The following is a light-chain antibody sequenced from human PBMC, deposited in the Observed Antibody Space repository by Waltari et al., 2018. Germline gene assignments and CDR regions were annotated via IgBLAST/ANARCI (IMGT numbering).Light chain of an antibody. CDR2: DVS. CDR3: NSYAGSSSWV. V-gene: IGLV2-14*01. CDR1: SSDIGFYNY. Sequence: QSALTQPASVSGSPGQSITISCTGTSSDIGFYNYVSWYQQHPGKAPKLMIYDVSERPSGVSNRVAGSKSGNPASLTISGRQAEDEADYYCNSYAGSSSWVFGGGTKLTVL. J-gene: IGLJ3*02.